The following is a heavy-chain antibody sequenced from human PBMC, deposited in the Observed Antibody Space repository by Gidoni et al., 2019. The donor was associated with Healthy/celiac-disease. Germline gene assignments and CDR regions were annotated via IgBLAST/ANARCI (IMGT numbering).Heavy chain of an antibody. D-gene: IGHD3-22*01. CDR1: GFTFRDYY. CDR3: ARRKHSYYYDSSGYSSNWYFDL. CDR2: ISSSSSYT. Sequence: QVQLVEAGGGLVKPGGSLRLSCAASGFTFRDYYMSWLRQAPGKGLAWVSYISSSSSYTNYADSVKGRFTISRDNAKNSLYLQMNSLRAEDTAVYYCARRKHSYYYDSSGYSSNWYFDLWGRGTLVTVSS. V-gene: IGHV3-11*06. J-gene: IGHJ2*01.